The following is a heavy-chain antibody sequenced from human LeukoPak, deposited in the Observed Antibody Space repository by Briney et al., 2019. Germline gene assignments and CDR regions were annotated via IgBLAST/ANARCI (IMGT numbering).Heavy chain of an antibody. V-gene: IGHV3-7*01. D-gene: IGHD4-17*01. CDR1: GLSFSTYW. Sequence: PGGSLRLSCAASGLSFSTYWMTWVRQAPGKGLEWVANIKEDGSVKFYVDSLKGRFTISRDNAKNSLYLQMNSLRAEDTCVYYCAGGGDDYEYWGPGTLVTVSS. CDR3: AGGGDDYEY. CDR2: IKEDGSVK. J-gene: IGHJ4*02.